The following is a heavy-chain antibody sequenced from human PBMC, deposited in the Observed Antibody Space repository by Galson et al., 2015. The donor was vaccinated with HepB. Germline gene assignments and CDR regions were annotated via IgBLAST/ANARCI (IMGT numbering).Heavy chain of an antibody. CDR1: GGSLSGYY. CDR2: INHSGST. D-gene: IGHD3-10*01. J-gene: IGHJ3*02. V-gene: IGHV4-34*01. Sequence: SETLSLTCAVYGGSLSGYYWSWIRQPPGKGLEWIGEINHSGSTNYNPSLKGRVTISVDTSKNQFSLKLSSVTAADTAVYYCARGLRRRMYYYGSGSYPNGGDAFDIWGQGTMVTVSS. CDR3: ARGLRRRMYYYGSGSYPNGGDAFDI.